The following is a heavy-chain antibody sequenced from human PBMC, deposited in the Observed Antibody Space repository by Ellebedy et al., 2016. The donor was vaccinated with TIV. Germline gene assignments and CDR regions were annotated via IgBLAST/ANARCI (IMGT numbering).Heavy chain of an antibody. CDR2: ISNSGGST. CDR1: GFTFPSFA. D-gene: IGHD4-23*01. Sequence: GESLKISCSASGFTFPSFAMFWVRQAPGKGLEWVSSISNSGGSTYYADSVKGQFTISRDNSKNTLYLQMNSLRAEDTAVYYCARDAAGNGGKLDYWGQGALVTVSS. J-gene: IGHJ4*02. CDR3: ARDAAGNGGKLDY. V-gene: IGHV3-23*01.